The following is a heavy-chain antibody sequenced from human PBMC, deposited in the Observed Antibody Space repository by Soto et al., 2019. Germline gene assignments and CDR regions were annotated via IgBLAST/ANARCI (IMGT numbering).Heavy chain of an antibody. J-gene: IGHJ4*02. Sequence: EVKVVESGGGLVQPGGSLRLSCAASGFTFSDNWMHWVRQPPGKGLVWVSRISGDASSTSYADSVKGRFTISRDSAKNTVYLQMGSLRVEATAVYYCTRGGTWTTYWGLFDSWGQGTLVTVSS. V-gene: IGHV3-74*01. D-gene: IGHD7-27*01. CDR2: ISGDASST. CDR1: GFTFSDNW. CDR3: TRGGTWTTYWGLFDS.